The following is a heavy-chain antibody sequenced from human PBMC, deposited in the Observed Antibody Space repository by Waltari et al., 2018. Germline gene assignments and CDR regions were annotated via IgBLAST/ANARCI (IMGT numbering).Heavy chain of an antibody. J-gene: IGHJ4*02. D-gene: IGHD3-16*01. V-gene: IGHV1-69*05. CDR3: ARRGLEGEPYWD. Sequence: QVQLVQSGAEVKKPGSSVKVSCKASGGTFSSYAISWVRQAPGQGLEWMGRIIPICGKANYAQKVQGRVTITTDESTSTAYMELSSLRSEDTAVYYCARRGLEGEPYWDWGQGTLVTVSS. CDR1: GGTFSSYA. CDR2: IIPICGKA.